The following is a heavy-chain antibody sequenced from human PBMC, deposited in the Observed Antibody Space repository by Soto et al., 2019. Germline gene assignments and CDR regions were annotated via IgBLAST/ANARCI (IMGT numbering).Heavy chain of an antibody. CDR2: IIPIFGTA. J-gene: IGHJ4*02. CDR3: ARVWGDKTTVTSLDY. V-gene: IGHV1-69*01. CDR1: GGTFSSYA. Sequence: QVQLVQSGAEVKKPGSSVKVSCKASGGTFSSYAISWVRQAPGQGLEWMGGIIPIFGTANYAQKFQGRVTMTADESTSRGYMVLSSLRAEDTAVYYCARVWGDKTTVTSLDYWGQGTLVTVSS. D-gene: IGHD4-4*01.